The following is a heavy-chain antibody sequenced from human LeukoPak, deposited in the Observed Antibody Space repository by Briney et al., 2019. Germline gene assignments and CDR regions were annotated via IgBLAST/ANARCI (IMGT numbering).Heavy chain of an antibody. CDR3: ARDNGLAVAGLDY. Sequence: ASVKVSCKASGYTFTGYYMHWVRQAPGQGLEWMGWISPNSGGTNYAQKFQGRVTMTRDTSISTAYMELSRLRSDDTAVYYCARDNGLAVAGLDYWGQGTLVTVSS. CDR2: ISPNSGGT. J-gene: IGHJ4*02. V-gene: IGHV1-2*02. D-gene: IGHD6-19*01. CDR1: GYTFTGYY.